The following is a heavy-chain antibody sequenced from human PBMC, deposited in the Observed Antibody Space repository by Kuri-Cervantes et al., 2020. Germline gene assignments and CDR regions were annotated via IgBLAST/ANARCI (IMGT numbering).Heavy chain of an antibody. D-gene: IGHD2-8*01. CDR2: ISSSSSTI. CDR1: GFTFSSYS. J-gene: IGHJ6*03. CDR3: ARDLYKCTNGVCYYMDV. Sequence: GGSLRLSCAASGFTFSSYSMNWIRQAPGKGLEWVSYISSSSSTIYYADSVKGRFTISRDNAKNSLYLQMNSLRAEDTAVYYCARDLYKCTNGVCYYMDVWGKGTTVTVSS. V-gene: IGHV3-48*01.